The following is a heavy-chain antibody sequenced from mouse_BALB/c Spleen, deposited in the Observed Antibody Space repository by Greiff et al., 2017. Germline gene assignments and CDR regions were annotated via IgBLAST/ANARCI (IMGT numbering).Heavy chain of an antibody. V-gene: IGHV3-6*02. CDR3: ARGITTATRAY. CDR1: GYSITSGYY. J-gene: IGHJ3*01. Sequence: DVQLQESGPGLVKPSQSLSLTCSVTGYSITSGYYWNWIRQFPGNKLEWMGYISYDGSNNYNPSLKNRISITRDTSKNQFFLKLNSVTTEDTATYYCARGITTATRAYWGQGTLVTVSA. D-gene: IGHD1-2*01. CDR2: ISYDGSN.